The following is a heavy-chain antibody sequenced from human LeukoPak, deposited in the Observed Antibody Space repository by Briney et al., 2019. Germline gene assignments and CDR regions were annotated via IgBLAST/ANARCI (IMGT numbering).Heavy chain of an antibody. V-gene: IGHV3-74*01. CDR1: GFTFSSYW. CDR2: INSDGSST. CDR3: AREGPGRAYYYYYYYMDV. D-gene: IGHD2-15*01. J-gene: IGHJ6*03. Sequence: GGSLRLSCAASGFTFSSYWMHWVRQAPGKGLVWVSRINSDGSSTSYADSVKGRFTISRDNAKNTLYLQMNSLSAEDTAVYYCAREGPGRAYYYYYYYMDVWGKGTTVTVSS.